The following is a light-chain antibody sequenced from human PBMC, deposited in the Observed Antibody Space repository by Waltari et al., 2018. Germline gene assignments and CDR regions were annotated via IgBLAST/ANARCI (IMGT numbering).Light chain of an antibody. CDR2: RNN. J-gene: IGLJ2*01. V-gene: IGLV1-47*01. Sequence: QSVLTQPPSASGTPGQRVTISCSGSSSNIGSHYVYWYQQLPGTAPKLLIYRNNQRPAGVPDRFSGATSGTSASLAISGLRSEDEADYYCAAWDDSLSAHVVFGGGTKLTVL. CDR3: AAWDDSLSAHVV. CDR1: SSNIGSHY.